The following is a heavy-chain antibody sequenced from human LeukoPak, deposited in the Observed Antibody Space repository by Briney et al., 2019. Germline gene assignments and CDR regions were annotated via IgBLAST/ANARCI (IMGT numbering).Heavy chain of an antibody. CDR1: GGSFSGYY. CDR3: ARVKGGYCSGGSCPLDY. Sequence: PSETLSLTCAVYGGSFSGYYWSWIRQPPGKGLEWIGEINHSGSTNYNPSLKSRVTISVDTSKNQFSLKLSSVTAADTAVYYCARVKGGYCSGGSCPLDYWGQGTLVTVSS. CDR2: INHSGST. J-gene: IGHJ4*02. D-gene: IGHD2-15*01. V-gene: IGHV4-34*01.